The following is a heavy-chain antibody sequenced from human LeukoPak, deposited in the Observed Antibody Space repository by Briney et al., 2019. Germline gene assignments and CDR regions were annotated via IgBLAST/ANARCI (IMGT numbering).Heavy chain of an antibody. V-gene: IGHV4-59*01. D-gene: IGHD3-10*01. CDR1: GDSISSYY. J-gene: IGHJ4*02. CDR3: AREVPIVRGLRWDY. CDR2: IYYSGST. Sequence: SETLSLTCTVSGDSISSYYWNWVRQSPGKGLEWIGYIYYSGSTNCDPSLKSRVAISIDTSKNQFSLKLRSVTAADTAVYYCAREVPIVRGLRWDYWGQGTLVTVSS.